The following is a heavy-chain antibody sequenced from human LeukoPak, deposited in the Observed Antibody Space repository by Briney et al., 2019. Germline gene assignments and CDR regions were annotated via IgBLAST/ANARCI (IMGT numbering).Heavy chain of an antibody. CDR2: ISGGGDYT. Sequence: GGSLRLSCAASGVFFSSYAMSWVRQAPGKGLEWVSTISGGGDYTFYADSVKGRFTVSRDNSKNTLFVQMNSLRADDTAVYYCVKVGSNYGDPKDYWGQGTLVSVTS. J-gene: IGHJ4*02. CDR3: VKVGSNYGDPKDY. D-gene: IGHD4-17*01. V-gene: IGHV3-23*01. CDR1: GVFFSSYA.